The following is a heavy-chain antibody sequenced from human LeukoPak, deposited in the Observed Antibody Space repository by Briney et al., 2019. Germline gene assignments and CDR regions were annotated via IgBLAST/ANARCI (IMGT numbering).Heavy chain of an antibody. CDR2: IKQDGSEK. CDR1: GFTFSSYW. V-gene: IGHV3-7*01. Sequence: QPGGSLRLSCAASGFTFSSYWMSWVRQAPGKGLEWVANIKQDGSEKYYVDSVKGRFTISRDNAKNSLYLQMNSLRAEDTAVYYCARDGDYDYVWGSYRYPPFDYWGQGTPVTVSS. CDR3: ARDGDYDYVWGSYRYPPFDY. D-gene: IGHD3-16*02. J-gene: IGHJ4*02.